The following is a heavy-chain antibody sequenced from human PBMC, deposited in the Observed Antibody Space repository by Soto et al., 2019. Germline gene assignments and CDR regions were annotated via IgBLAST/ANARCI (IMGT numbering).Heavy chain of an antibody. CDR2: IWYDGSKE. CDR3: ARDRGDYYYMDV. Sequence: PGGSLRLSCTASGFTFSSYGMHWVRQAPGWGLERVAFIWYDGSKEYYADSMKGRFTVSRDNSKNTLFLQVNSLTAEDTAVYYCARDRGDYYYMDVWGKGTTVTVFS. D-gene: IGHD3-16*01. V-gene: IGHV3-33*01. CDR1: GFTFSSYG. J-gene: IGHJ6*03.